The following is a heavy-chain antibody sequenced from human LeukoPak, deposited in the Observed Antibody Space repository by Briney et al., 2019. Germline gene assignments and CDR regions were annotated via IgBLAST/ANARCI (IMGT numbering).Heavy chain of an antibody. CDR2: MNPNSGNT. Sequence: ASVKVSCKASGYTFTSYDINWVRQATGQGLEWMGGMNPNSGNTGYAQKFQGRVTITRNTSISTAHMELSSLRSEDTAVYYCARVGSSGWLYWFDPWGQGTLVTVPS. CDR3: ARVGSSGWLYWFDP. D-gene: IGHD6-19*01. J-gene: IGHJ5*02. CDR1: GYTFTSYD. V-gene: IGHV1-8*03.